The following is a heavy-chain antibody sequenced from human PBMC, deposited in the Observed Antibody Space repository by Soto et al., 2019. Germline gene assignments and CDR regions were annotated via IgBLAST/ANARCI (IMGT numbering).Heavy chain of an antibody. J-gene: IGHJ3*01. CDR1: GFTLSDHY. Sequence: EVQLVESGGGLVQPGGSLRLSCAASGFTLSDHYMDWVRQAPGTGLEWLGRSRNKRNGYTTEYAASVRGRFTISRDESKNSLHLQMNSLTTEDTAEYFCARGNKGFDVWGQGTDVTVSS. CDR3: ARGNKGFDV. CDR2: SRNKRNGYTT. V-gene: IGHV3-72*01.